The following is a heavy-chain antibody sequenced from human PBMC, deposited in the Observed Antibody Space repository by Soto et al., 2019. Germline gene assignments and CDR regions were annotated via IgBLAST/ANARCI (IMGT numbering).Heavy chain of an antibody. CDR1: GYTFTSYA. CDR3: ARDGGAQLVRRFDY. V-gene: IGHV1-3*01. CDR2: INAGNGNT. D-gene: IGHD6-13*01. Sequence: ASVKVSCKASGYTFTSYAMHWVRQAPGQRLEWMGWINAGNGNTKYSQKFQGRVTITRDTSASTAYTELSSLRSEDTAVYYCARDGGAQLVRRFDYWGQGTLVTVSS. J-gene: IGHJ4*02.